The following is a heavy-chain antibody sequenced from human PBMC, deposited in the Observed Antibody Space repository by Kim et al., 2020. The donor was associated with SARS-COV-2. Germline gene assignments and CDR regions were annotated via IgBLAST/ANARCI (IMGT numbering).Heavy chain of an antibody. V-gene: IGHV1-2*02. J-gene: IGHJ4*02. D-gene: IGHD5-12*01. CDR2: T. CDR3: ARLRLPGTIDY. Sequence: TNYAQKFQGRVTMTRDTSISTAYMELSRLRSDDTAVYYCARLRLPGTIDYWGQGTLVTVSS.